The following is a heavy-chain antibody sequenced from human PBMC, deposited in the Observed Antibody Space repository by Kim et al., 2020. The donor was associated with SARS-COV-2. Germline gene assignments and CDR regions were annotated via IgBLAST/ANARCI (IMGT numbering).Heavy chain of an antibody. CDR1: GFTFSSYG. CDR2: ISYDGSNK. Sequence: GGSLRLSCAASGFTFSSYGMHWVRQAPGKGLEWVAVISYDGSNKYYADSVKGRFTISRDNSKNTLYLQMNSLRAEDTAVYYCAKPPPSYWGQGTLVTVSS. CDR3: AKPPPSY. J-gene: IGHJ4*02. V-gene: IGHV3-30*18.